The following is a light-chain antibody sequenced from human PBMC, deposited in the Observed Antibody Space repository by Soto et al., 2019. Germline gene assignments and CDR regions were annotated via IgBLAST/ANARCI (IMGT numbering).Light chain of an antibody. CDR3: QTWGTGIVV. J-gene: IGLJ1*01. CDR2: LNSDGSH. V-gene: IGLV4-69*01. CDR1: SGHTSYV. Sequence: QLVLTQSPSASASLGASVKLTCTLSSGHTSYVIAWHQQQPEKGPRYLMKLNSDGSHSKGDGIPDRFSGSSSGAERYLTISSLQSEDEADYYCQTWGTGIVVFGTGTKLTVL.